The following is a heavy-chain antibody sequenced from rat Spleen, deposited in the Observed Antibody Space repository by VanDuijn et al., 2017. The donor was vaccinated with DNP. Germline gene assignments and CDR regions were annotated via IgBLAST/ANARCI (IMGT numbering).Heavy chain of an antibody. CDR3: TTDPINYGGY. CDR2: ITNSGGST. D-gene: IGHD1-11*01. CDR1: GFTFSNYG. Sequence: EVQLVESGGGLVQPGRSLKLSCAASGFTFSNYGMAWVRQAPTKGLEWVASITNSGGSTYYRDSVKGRFTISRDNAKSTLYLQMDSLRSEDTATYYCTTDPINYGGYWGQGVMVTVSS. J-gene: IGHJ2*01. V-gene: IGHV5-27*01.